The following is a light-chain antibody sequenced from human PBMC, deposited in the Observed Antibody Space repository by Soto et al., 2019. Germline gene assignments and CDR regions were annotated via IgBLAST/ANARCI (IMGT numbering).Light chain of an antibody. Sequence: QSVLTQPPSVSGAPGQRVTISCTGSSSNIGAGYDVHWYQQLPGTAPKLLIYGNSNRPSGVPDRFSGSKSGTSASLAITGXXXXXEADYYCQSYDSSLSGSWVFGGGNKLTVL. CDR1: SSNIGAGYD. J-gene: IGLJ3*02. V-gene: IGLV1-40*01. CDR3: QSYDSSLSGSWV. CDR2: GNS.